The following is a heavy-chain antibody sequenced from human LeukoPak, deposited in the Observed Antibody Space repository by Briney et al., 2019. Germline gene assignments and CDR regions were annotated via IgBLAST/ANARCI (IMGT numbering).Heavy chain of an antibody. CDR3: ARDHLKVVTTSTYYYYGMDV. D-gene: IGHD3-22*01. CDR1: GGSFSGYY. CDR2: INHSGST. J-gene: IGHJ6*02. V-gene: IGHV4-34*01. Sequence: PSETLSLTCAVYGGSFSGYYWSWIRRPPGKGLEWIGEINHSGSTNYNPSLKSRVTISVDTSKNQFSLKLSSVTAADTAVYYCARDHLKVVTTSTYYYYGMDVWGQGTTVTVSS.